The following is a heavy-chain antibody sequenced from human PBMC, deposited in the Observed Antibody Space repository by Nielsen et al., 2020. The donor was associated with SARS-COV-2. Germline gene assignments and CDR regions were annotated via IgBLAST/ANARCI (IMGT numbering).Heavy chain of an antibody. CDR1: GFTVSSNY. J-gene: IGHJ6*02. CDR2: IYSDGSR. V-gene: IGHV3-53*01. CDR3: VKWVQLDLGYYYHGMDV. D-gene: IGHD6-6*01. Sequence: GGSLRLSCGASGFTVSSNYISWVRQAPGKGLEWVSIIYSDGSRYYADSVKGRFTISRDNSKNTLYLQMNSLRVEDTAVYYCVKWVQLDLGYYYHGMDVWGQGTTVTVSS.